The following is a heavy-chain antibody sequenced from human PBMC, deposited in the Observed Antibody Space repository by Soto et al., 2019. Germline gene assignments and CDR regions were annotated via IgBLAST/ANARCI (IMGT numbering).Heavy chain of an antibody. CDR3: ARAGEMATINAHFDY. D-gene: IGHD5-12*01. Sequence: ASVKVSCKASGGTFSSYAISWVRQAPGQGLEWMGGIIPIFGTANYAQKFQGRVTITADESTSTAYMELSSLRSEDTAVYYCARAGEMATINAHFDYRGPATLVPVSS. V-gene: IGHV1-69*13. CDR1: GGTFSSYA. J-gene: IGHJ4*02. CDR2: IIPIFGTA.